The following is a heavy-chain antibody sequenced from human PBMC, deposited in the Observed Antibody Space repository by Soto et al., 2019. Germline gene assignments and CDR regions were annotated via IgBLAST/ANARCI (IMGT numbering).Heavy chain of an antibody. J-gene: IGHJ4*02. V-gene: IGHV3-23*01. Sequence: GSLRLSYAASGFFFSGYAMSWGRQAPGKGLEWVSAFSGSGGRTYYADSVKGRFTISRDNSKNTMYLQMNSLRDEDTAVYYCAKERTSSGYFDYWGQGTLGTLST. CDR2: FSGSGGRT. CDR1: GFFFSGYA. CDR3: AKERTSSGYFDY. D-gene: IGHD3-22*01.